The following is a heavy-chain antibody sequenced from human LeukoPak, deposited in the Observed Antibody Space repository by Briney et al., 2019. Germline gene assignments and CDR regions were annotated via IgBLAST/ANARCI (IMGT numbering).Heavy chain of an antibody. Sequence: PGGSLRLSCAASGFTFSSYEMNWVRQAPGKGLEWVSYISTSGGTTYYADSVKGRFTISRDNAKNSLYLQMNSLRAEDTAVYYCARVLVRGAVGDWGQGTLVTVSS. CDR1: GFTFSSYE. J-gene: IGHJ4*02. CDR2: ISTSGGTT. D-gene: IGHD3-10*01. CDR3: ARVLVRGAVGD. V-gene: IGHV3-48*03.